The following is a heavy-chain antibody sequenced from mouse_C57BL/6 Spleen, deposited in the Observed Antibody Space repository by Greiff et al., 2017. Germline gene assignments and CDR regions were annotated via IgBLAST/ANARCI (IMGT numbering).Heavy chain of an antibody. Sequence: QVHVKQPGAELVKPGASVKMSCKASGYTFTSYWITWVKQRPGQGLEWIGDIYPGSGSTNYNEKFKSKATLTVDTSSSTAYMQLSSLTSEDSAVYYCARDGNYVGYFDVWGTGTTVTVSS. J-gene: IGHJ1*03. CDR1: GYTFTSYW. CDR3: ARDGNYVGYFDV. D-gene: IGHD2-1*01. V-gene: IGHV1-55*01. CDR2: IYPGSGST.